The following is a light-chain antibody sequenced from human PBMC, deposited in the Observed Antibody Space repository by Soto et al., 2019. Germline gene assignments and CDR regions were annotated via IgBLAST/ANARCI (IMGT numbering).Light chain of an antibody. CDR1: NSNIGAHYE. Sequence: QSVLTQPPSVSAAPGQRVTISCNGSNSNIGAHYEVHWYQQFPGTAPKLLISNNTNRPSGVPDRFSGSRSGTSASLAITGLQSVDEADYYCAAWDDSLNGYVFGTGTKLPVL. V-gene: IGLV1-40*01. CDR2: NNT. CDR3: AAWDDSLNGYV. J-gene: IGLJ1*01.